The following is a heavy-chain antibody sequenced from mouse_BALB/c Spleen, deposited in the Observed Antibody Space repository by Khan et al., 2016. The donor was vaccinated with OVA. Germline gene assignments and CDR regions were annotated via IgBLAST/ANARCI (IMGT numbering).Heavy chain of an antibody. CDR1: GYTFTTYW. D-gene: IGHD2-13*01. J-gene: IGHJ3*01. CDR2: INPSTGYT. CDR3: TRRRLFGDFVY. V-gene: IGHV1-7*01. Sequence: QVQLQQSGAELANPGASVKMSCKASGYTFTTYWMHWVKQRPGQGLEWIGYINPSTGYTEYNQKFKDKATLTTDKSSSTAYMQLSSLTSEDSAVYYCTRRRLFGDFVYWGQGTPVTVSA.